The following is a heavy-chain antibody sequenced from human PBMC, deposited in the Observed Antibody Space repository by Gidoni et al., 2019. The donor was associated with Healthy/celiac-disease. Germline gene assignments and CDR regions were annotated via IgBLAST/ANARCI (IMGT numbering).Heavy chain of an antibody. CDR2: INHSGST. J-gene: IGHJ3*02. Sequence: QVQLQQWGAGLLKPSETLSLTCAVYGGSFSGYYWSWIRQPPGKGLEWIGEINHSGSTNYNPSLKSRVTISVDTSKNQFSLKLSSVTAADTAVYYCARVHGYNSFDIWGQGTMVTVSS. CDR3: ARVHGYNSFDI. CDR1: GGSFSGYY. D-gene: IGHD5-12*01. V-gene: IGHV4-34*01.